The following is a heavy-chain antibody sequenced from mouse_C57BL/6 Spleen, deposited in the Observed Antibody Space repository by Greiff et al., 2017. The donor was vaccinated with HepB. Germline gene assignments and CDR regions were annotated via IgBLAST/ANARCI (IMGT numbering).Heavy chain of an antibody. CDR2: ISSGGDYI. CDR1: GFTFSSYA. CDR3: TRDNNNYAKDY. D-gene: IGHD1-1*02. Sequence: EVNVVESGEGLVKPGGSLKLSCAASGFTFSSYAMSWVRQTPEKRLEWVAYISSGGDYIYYADTVKGRFTISSDNARNTLYLQMSSLKYEDTTMYYRTRDNNNYAKDYWGQAPSVTVAS. J-gene: IGHJ4*01. V-gene: IGHV5-9-1*02.